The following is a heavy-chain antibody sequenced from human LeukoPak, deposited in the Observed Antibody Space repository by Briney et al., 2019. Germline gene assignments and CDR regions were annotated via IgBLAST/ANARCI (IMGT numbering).Heavy chain of an antibody. CDR1: GFTFSSCD. V-gene: IGHV3-13*01. J-gene: IGHJ4*02. CDR3: ARGGWGAAAGTFDY. CDR2: IGTAGDT. Sequence: PGGSLRLSCAASGFTFSSCDMHWVHQATGKGLEWVSAIGTAGDTYYPGSVKGRFTISRENAKNSLYLQMNSLRAEDTAVYYCARGGWGAAAGTFDYWGQGTLVTVSS. D-gene: IGHD6-13*01.